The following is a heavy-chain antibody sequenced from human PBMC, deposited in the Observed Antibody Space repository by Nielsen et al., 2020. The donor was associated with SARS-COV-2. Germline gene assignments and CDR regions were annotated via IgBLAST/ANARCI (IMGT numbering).Heavy chain of an antibody. D-gene: IGHD1-26*01. Sequence: GESPKIPCAASGFSFSDTRMHWVRQAYGKGLEWVGRIRSKTHSYETVYAASVRDRFTIPRDDSKNTAYLQMNSLKTEDTAVYYCTRVNPTSGSWFDAFDIGGQGTLVTVSS. CDR2: IRSKTHSYET. V-gene: IGHV3-73*01. CDR1: GFSFSDTR. CDR3: TRVNPTSGSWFDAFDI. J-gene: IGHJ3*02.